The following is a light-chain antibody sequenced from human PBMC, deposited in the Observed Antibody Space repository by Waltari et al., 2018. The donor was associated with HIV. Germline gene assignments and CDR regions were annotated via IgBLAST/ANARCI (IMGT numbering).Light chain of an antibody. CDR2: HDG. V-gene: IGLV3-21*04. CDR1: NPAKRT. CDR3: QMWDSTTDQEV. J-gene: IGLJ3*02. Sequence: SAVLTQPPSVSVAPGGQARISCGCYNPAKRTITGYQQKPGQAPVLGIYHDGARPSGIPERFSGSNSGTSATLTISGVEVGDEADYYCQMWDSTTDQEVFGGGTKVTVL.